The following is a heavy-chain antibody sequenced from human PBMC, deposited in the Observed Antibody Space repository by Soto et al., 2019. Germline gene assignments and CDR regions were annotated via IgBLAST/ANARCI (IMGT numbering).Heavy chain of an antibody. CDR3: ASGWFGEFVYYFDY. J-gene: IGHJ4*02. Sequence: QVQLVQSGAEVKKPGASVKVSCKASGYTFTSYGISWVRQAPGQGLEWMGWISVYNGNTNYAQKLQGRGTXXTXTXXSTAYMELRSLRSDDTAVYYCASGWFGEFVYYFDYWGQGTLVTVSS. D-gene: IGHD3-10*01. V-gene: IGHV1-18*01. CDR2: ISVYNGNT. CDR1: GYTFTSYG.